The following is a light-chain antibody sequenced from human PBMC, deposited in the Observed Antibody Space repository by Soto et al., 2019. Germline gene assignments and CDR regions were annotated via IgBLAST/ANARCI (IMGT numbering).Light chain of an antibody. V-gene: IGKV3-20*01. CDR1: QSVSGNS. J-gene: IGKJ5*01. CDR3: QQYGTSRT. CDR2: GAS. Sequence: EIVLTQSPGTLSLSPGERATLSCRASQSVSGNSLGWYQQKPGQAPRLLIYGASSRATGIPDRFSGSGSGTDFTLIISRLEPEDFTVYYCQQYGTSRTFGQGTRLEIK.